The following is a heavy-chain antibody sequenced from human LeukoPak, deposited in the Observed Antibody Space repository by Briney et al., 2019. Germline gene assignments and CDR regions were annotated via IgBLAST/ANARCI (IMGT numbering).Heavy chain of an antibody. V-gene: IGHV3-21*01. CDR2: IRSSGSYI. CDR3: ARDVQIDY. Sequence: GGSLRLSCAASGFTSSNYGMHWVRQAPGKGLEWVSSIRSSGSYIYYADSVKGRFTISRDNAENSLYLQMNSLRAEDTAVYYCARDVQIDYWGQGTLVTVSS. J-gene: IGHJ4*02. D-gene: IGHD1-1*01. CDR1: GFTSSNYG.